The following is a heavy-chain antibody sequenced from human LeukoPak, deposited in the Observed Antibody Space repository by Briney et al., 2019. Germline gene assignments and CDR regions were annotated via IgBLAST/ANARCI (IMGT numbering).Heavy chain of an antibody. V-gene: IGHV4-39*07. CDR1: GGSISSSSYY. J-gene: IGHJ5*02. D-gene: IGHD6-13*01. Sequence: SETLSLTCTVSGGSISSSSYYWGWIRQPPGKGLEWIGSIYYSGSTYYNPSLKSRVTISVDTSKNQFSLKLSSVTAADTAVYYCARGGTRWGSSSGIWFDPWGQGTLVTVPS. CDR2: IYYSGST. CDR3: ARGGTRWGSSSGIWFDP.